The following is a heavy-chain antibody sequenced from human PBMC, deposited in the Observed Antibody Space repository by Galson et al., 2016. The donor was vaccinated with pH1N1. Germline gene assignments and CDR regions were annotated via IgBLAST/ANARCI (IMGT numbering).Heavy chain of an antibody. CDR3: AHSVGTRVFGVVTNFNWFDP. CDR2: IYWTDDK. V-gene: IGHV2-5*01. J-gene: IGHJ5*02. D-gene: IGHD3-3*01. CDR1: GFSLRSNGVG. Sequence: PALVKPTQTLTLTCTFSGFSLRSNGVGVGWIRQPPGKALEWLVIYWTDDKRCSPSLKSRLAITKDTSKNQVVLTMTNTDPVDTATYYCAHSVGTRVFGVVTNFNWFDPWGQGTLVTVSS.